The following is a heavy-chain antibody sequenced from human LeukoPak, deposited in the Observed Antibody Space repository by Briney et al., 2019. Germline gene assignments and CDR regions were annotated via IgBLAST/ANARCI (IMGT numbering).Heavy chain of an antibody. CDR3: ARLLRYYDSSGYYGVIGFDY. J-gene: IGHJ4*02. CDR1: GYSISSGYY. Sequence: TSETLSLTCAVSGYSISSGYYWGWIRQPPGKGLEWIGSIYHSGSTYYNPSLKSRVTISVDTSKNQFSLKLSSVTAADTAVYYCARLLRYYDSSGYYGVIGFDYWGQGTLVTVSS. D-gene: IGHD3-22*01. V-gene: IGHV4-38-2*01. CDR2: IYHSGST.